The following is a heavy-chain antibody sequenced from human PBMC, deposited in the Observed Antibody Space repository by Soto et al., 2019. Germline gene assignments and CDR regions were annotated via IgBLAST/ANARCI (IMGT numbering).Heavy chain of an antibody. D-gene: IGHD3-10*01. V-gene: IGHV3-30-3*01. Sequence: QVQLVESGGGVVQPGRSLRLSCAASGFTFSSYAMHWVRQAPGKGLEWVAVISYDGSNKYYADSVKGRFTISRDNSKNTLYLQMNILRAEDTAMYYCARNIEGEYYYGSGSPDLQEWGQGTLVTVSS. CDR1: GFTFSSYA. CDR3: ARNIEGEYYYGSGSPDLQE. CDR2: ISYDGSNK. J-gene: IGHJ4*02.